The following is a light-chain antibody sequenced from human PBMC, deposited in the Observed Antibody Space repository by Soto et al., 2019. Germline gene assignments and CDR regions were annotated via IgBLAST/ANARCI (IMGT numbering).Light chain of an antibody. V-gene: IGKV1-5*01. Sequence: DIQMTQSPSTLSASVGDRVTITFRASQSISSWLAWYQQKPGKAPKLLIYDASSLESGVPSMFSGSGSGTEFTLTISSLQPDDFATYYCQQYNSYSPWTFGQGTKVDIK. CDR2: DAS. J-gene: IGKJ1*01. CDR1: QSISSW. CDR3: QQYNSYSPWT.